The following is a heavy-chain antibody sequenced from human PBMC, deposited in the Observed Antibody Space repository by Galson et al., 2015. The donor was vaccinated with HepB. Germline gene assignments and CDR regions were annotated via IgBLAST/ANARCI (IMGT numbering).Heavy chain of an antibody. J-gene: IGHJ4*02. CDR1: GFTFSDYV. D-gene: IGHD3-10*01. V-gene: IGHV3-30*04. CDR2: ISYDGVLK. CDR3: ARRKGSVTFDY. Sequence: SLRLSCAASGFTFSDYVKHWVRQAPGKGLEWVAVISYDGVLKYYADSVKGRFTISRDNSKNTLYLQMNSLRIEDTAVYYCARRKGSVTFDYWGQGTLVIVSS.